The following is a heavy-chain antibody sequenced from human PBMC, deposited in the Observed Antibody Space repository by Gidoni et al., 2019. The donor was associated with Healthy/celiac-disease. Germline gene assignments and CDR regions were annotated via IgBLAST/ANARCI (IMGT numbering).Heavy chain of an antibody. Sequence: EVQLVESGGGLVQPGGSLRLSCAASGFTFSSYEMNWVRQAPGKGLEWVSYISSSGSTIYYADSVKGRFTISRDNAKNSLYLQMNSLRAEDTAVYYCASWYSSGWYIDYWGQGTLVTVSS. D-gene: IGHD6-19*01. J-gene: IGHJ4*02. V-gene: IGHV3-48*03. CDR1: GFTFSSYE. CDR2: ISSSGSTI. CDR3: ASWYSSGWYIDY.